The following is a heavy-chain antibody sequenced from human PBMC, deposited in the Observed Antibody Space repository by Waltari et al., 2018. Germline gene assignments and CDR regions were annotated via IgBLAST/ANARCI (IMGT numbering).Heavy chain of an antibody. CDR3: ARHATYYDFWRGHLGALDI. CDR1: GASTSSYY. D-gene: IGHD3-3*01. Sequence: QVQLQESGPGLVKPSETLSLTCIVSGASTSSYYWSWLRQPPGKGLEWIGSMYYSGSPNYNPTLQSQVTRAVYTLKNQVSRRLSSVTAADTAVYYCARHATYYDFWRGHLGALDIWGQGTMVTVSS. V-gene: IGHV4-59*08. CDR2: MYYSGSP. J-gene: IGHJ3*02.